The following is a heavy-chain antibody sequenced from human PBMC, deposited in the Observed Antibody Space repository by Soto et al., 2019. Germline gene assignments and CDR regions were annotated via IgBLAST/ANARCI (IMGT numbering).Heavy chain of an antibody. CDR1: GGSFSGYY. V-gene: IGHV4-34*01. CDR2: INHSGST. D-gene: IGHD3-9*01. J-gene: IGHJ4*02. CDR3: ARDDILTGFDY. Sequence: QVQLQQWGAGLLKPSETLSLTCAVYGGSFSGYYWSWIRQPPGKGLEWSGEINHSGSTNYNPSLKTRVTISVDTSKNQFSLKLSSVTAADTAVYYCARDDILTGFDYWGQGTLVTVSS.